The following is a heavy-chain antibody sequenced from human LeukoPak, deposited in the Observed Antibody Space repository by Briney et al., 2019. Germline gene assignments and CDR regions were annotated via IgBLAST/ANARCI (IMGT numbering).Heavy chain of an antibody. J-gene: IGHJ6*02. CDR1: GGSFSGYY. Sequence: SETLSLTCAVYGGSFSGYYWSWIRQPPGKGLEWIGEINHSGSTNYNPSLTSRVTISVDTSKNQFSLKLSSVTAADTAVYYCARGGIVATITDCYYYYGMDVWGQGTTVTVSS. D-gene: IGHD5-12*01. CDR3: ARGGIVATITDCYYYYGMDV. CDR2: INHSGST. V-gene: IGHV4-34*01.